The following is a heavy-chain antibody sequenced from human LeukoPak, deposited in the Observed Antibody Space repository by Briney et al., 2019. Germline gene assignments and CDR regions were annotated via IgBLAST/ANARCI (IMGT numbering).Heavy chain of an antibody. CDR3: ARGDCSGGSCYSFDY. Sequence: GGSLRLSCAASGFTFSRYWMSWVRQAPGKGLEWVANIKQDGSETYYVDSVKGRFTISRDNAKKLLYLQINSLRAEDTAVYSCARGDCSGGSCYSFDYWGQGTLVTVSS. V-gene: IGHV3-7*01. CDR1: GFTFSRYW. D-gene: IGHD2-15*01. CDR2: IKQDGSET. J-gene: IGHJ4*02.